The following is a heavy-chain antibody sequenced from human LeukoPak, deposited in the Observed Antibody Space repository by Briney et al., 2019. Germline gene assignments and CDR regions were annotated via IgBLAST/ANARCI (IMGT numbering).Heavy chain of an antibody. V-gene: IGHV4-38-2*01. CDR1: GYSISSGYY. CDR2: IYHSGST. CDR3: ARHLKPNFWSGYLRHLDY. J-gene: IGHJ4*02. D-gene: IGHD3-3*01. Sequence: PSETLSLTCAVSGYSISSGYYWGWIRQPPGEGLEWIGSIYHSGSTYYNPSLKSRVTISVDTSKNQFSLKLSSVTAADTAVYYCARHLKPNFWSGYLRHLDYWGQGTLVTVSS.